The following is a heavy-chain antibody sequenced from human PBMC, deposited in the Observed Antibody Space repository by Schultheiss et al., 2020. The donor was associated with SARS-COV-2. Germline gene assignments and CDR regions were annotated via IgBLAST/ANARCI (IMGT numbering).Heavy chain of an antibody. CDR1: GFTFSSYG. CDR2: ISGSGGST. V-gene: IGHV3-23*01. J-gene: IGHJ5*02. D-gene: IGHD5-12*01. Sequence: GGSLRLSCAASGFTFSSYGMHWVRQAPGKGLEWVSAISGSGGSTYYADSVKGRFTISRDNAKNSLYLQMNSLRAEDTAVYYCAKDAVTVATIFAWGQGTLVTVSS. CDR3: AKDAVTVATIFA.